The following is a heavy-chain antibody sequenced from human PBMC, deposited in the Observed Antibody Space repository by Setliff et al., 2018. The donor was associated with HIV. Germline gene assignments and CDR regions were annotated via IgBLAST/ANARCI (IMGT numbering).Heavy chain of an antibody. CDR1: GGSISSGDYY. CDR3: ARGATYRSGWHFDY. Sequence: SETLSLTCTVSGGSISSGDYYWSWIRQHPGKGLEWIGYIYYSGSTFYNPSLKSRVTISVDTSKNQFSLKLTSVTAADTAVYYCARGATYRSGWHFDYWGRGTLVTVSS. CDR2: IYYSGST. D-gene: IGHD6-19*01. V-gene: IGHV4-31*03. J-gene: IGHJ4*02.